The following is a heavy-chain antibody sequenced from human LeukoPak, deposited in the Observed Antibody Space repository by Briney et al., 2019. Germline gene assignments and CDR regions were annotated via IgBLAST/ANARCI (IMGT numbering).Heavy chain of an antibody. J-gene: IGHJ4*02. CDR3: AKSQGAGSFGATFDY. Sequence: GGSLRLSCAASGFTFSSYWMSWVRQAPGKGQEWVANINQDGSQKYYVDSVKGRFSISRDNAKNSLYVQMNSLRAEDTAVYYCAKSQGAGSFGATFDYWGQGTLVTVSS. CDR2: INQDGSQK. CDR1: GFTFSSYW. V-gene: IGHV3-7*01. D-gene: IGHD4/OR15-4a*01.